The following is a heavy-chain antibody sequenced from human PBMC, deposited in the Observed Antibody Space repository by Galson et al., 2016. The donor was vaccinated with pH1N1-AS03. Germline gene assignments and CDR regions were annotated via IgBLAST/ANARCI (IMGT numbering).Heavy chain of an antibody. J-gene: IGHJ4*02. V-gene: IGHV3-11*04. CDR3: ARVSGGSRLLIFDF. Sequence: SLRLSCAASGFTFSDYDMSWIRQASGKGLEWVSSISSSSSPIYYADSVKGRFTTSRDNAKNSVYLQMNSLRAEDTAVYYCARVSGGSRLLIFDFWGQGTLVTVSS. D-gene: IGHD3-10*02. CDR2: ISSSSSPI. CDR1: GFTFSDYD.